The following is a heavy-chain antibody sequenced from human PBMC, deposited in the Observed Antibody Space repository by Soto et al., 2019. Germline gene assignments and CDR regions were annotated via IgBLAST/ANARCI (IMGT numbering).Heavy chain of an antibody. CDR2: TGNNK. D-gene: IGHD6-19*01. V-gene: IGHV3-30-3*01. J-gene: IGHJ6*02. CDR3: AREDSSGWYLDG. CDR1: GFSFSTNT. Sequence: QVLLVESGGGVVQPGRSLRLSCAASGFSFSTNTMYWVRQAQGQGLEWVAVTGNNKYYADSVKGRFTISGDNSENTLSLQMNSLRAEDTAVYYCAREDSSGWYLDGWGQGTTVAVSS.